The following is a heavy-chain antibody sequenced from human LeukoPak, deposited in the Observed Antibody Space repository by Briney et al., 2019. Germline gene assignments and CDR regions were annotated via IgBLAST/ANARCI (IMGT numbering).Heavy chain of an antibody. CDR2: INQDGSVR. V-gene: IGHV3-7*01. J-gene: IGHJ4*02. CDR1: GFTFGSNW. D-gene: IGHD6-19*01. CDR3: ARDPSTASAWFYFDL. Sequence: GGSLRLSCAASGFTFGSNWMSWVRQAPRKGLEWVAHINQDGSVRYYVDSVKGRFTISRDNTKNSLYLQMNNLRVDDTAIYYCARDPSTASAWFYFDLWGQGTLVTVSS.